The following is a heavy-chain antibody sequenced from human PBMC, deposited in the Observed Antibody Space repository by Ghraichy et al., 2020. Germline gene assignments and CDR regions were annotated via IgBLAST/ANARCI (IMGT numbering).Heavy chain of an antibody. Sequence: GGTLRLSCAVSGFTFISSAMSWVRQAPGKGLEWVSEISGSGGTTYYADSVKGRFTISRDNSKNTLYLQMNSLRVEDTAVYYCVKDIRWCGSLEWYGWFDPWGQGTLVTVPS. CDR2: ISGSGGTT. CDR1: GFTFISSA. D-gene: IGHD3-3*01. V-gene: IGHV3-23*01. J-gene: IGHJ5*02. CDR3: VKDIRWCGSLEWYGWFDP.